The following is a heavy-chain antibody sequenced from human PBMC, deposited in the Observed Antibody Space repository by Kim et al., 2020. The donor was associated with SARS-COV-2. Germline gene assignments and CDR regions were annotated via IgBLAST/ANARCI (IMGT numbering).Heavy chain of an antibody. CDR2: VTSGAESV. Sequence: GGSLRLSCAASGFTFNRHAMHWVRQVPGQGLQWLSLVTSGAESVFYADSVKGRFTIFRDNSRNTVSLQMNSLRVEDTAVYYCATLVGLSDLDSWGPGTL. V-gene: IGHV3-23*01. CDR1: GFTFNRHA. D-gene: IGHD1-26*01. J-gene: IGHJ4*02. CDR3: ATLVGLSDLDS.